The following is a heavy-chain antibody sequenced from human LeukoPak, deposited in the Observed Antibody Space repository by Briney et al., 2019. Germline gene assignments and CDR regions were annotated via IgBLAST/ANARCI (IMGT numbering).Heavy chain of an antibody. Sequence: ASVKVSCKASGGTFSSHTISWVRQAPGQGLEWMGRIIPILGIANYAQKFQGRVTITADKSTSTAYMELSSLRSEDTAVYYCARDLPRHYYDSSGYLSWGQGTLVTVSS. CDR3: ARDLPRHYYDSSGYLS. D-gene: IGHD3-22*01. CDR2: IIPILGIA. J-gene: IGHJ4*02. CDR1: GGTFSSHT. V-gene: IGHV1-69*04.